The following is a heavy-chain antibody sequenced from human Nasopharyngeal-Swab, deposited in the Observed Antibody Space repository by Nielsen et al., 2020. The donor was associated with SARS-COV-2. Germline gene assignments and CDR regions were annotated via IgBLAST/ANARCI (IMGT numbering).Heavy chain of an antibody. Sequence: SETLSLTCSVSAASIISSDHYWSWIRQPPGKGLDWIGSIYYSGTTSYNPSLKSRLTMSVDTSTNQFSLKVSSVTAADTAVYYCTSHEYCRGYCKNGGFDSWGQGTLVTVSS. V-gene: IGHV4-39*01. D-gene: IGHD2-21*02. CDR3: TSHEYCRGYCKNGGFDS. CDR1: AASIISSDHY. CDR2: IYYSGTT. J-gene: IGHJ4*02.